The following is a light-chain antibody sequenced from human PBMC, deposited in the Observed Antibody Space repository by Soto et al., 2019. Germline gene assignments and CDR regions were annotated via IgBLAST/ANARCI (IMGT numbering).Light chain of an antibody. CDR3: QQRSAWPPIT. V-gene: IGKV3-11*01. CDR2: DAS. Sequence: DIVLTQSPATLSLSPGERATLSCRASQSVSSNLAWYQQKPGQAPRLLIYDASNRATGIPARFSGSGSGTDFTLTISTLEPEDFAVYYCQQRSAWPPITLGQGTRMEIK. CDR1: QSVSSN. J-gene: IGKJ5*01.